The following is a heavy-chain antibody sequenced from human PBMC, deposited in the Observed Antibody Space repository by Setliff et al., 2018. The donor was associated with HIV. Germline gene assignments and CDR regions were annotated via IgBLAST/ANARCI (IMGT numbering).Heavy chain of an antibody. CDR3: AKVNGYCSGGSCHGYNAMDV. D-gene: IGHD2-15*01. Sequence: SETLSLTCTVSGGSISSNTAYSWAWIRQPPGKGLEWIGAFYYSGSTFYTPSLKSRLTISADMSTNQLSLKLSSVTAADTAVYYCAKVNGYCSGGSCHGYNAMDVWGQGTTVTV. V-gene: IGHV4-39*01. CDR1: GGSISSNTAYS. CDR2: FYYSGST. J-gene: IGHJ6*02.